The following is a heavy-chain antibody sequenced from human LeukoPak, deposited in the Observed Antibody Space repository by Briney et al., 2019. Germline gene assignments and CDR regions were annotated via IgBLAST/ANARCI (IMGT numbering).Heavy chain of an antibody. V-gene: IGHV1-8*01. Sequence: ASVKVSCKASGYTFTSYDINWVRQATGQGLEWMGGMKPNSGSTGYAQKFQGRVTMTRNTSISTAYMELSSLRSEDTAVYYCARGLRGYFSSTSCYAAWGQGTMVTVSS. CDR3: ARGLRGYFSSTSCYAA. J-gene: IGHJ3*01. CDR1: GYTFTSYD. D-gene: IGHD2-2*01. CDR2: MKPNSGST.